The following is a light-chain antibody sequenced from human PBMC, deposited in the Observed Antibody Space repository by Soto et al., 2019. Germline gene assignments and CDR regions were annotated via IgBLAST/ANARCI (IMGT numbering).Light chain of an antibody. CDR3: SSSTSSSTLVV. V-gene: IGLV2-14*01. J-gene: IGLJ2*01. CDR2: EVS. CDR1: SSDVGGYNY. Sequence: SALTQPASVSGSPGQSITISCTGTSSDVGGYNYVSWYQQHPGKAPKLMIYEVSNRPSGVSNRFSGSKSGNTASLTISGLQAEDEADYYCSSSTSSSTLVVFGGGTKLTVL.